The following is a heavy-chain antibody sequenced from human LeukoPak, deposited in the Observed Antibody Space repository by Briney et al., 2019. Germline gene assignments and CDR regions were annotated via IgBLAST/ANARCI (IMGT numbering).Heavy chain of an antibody. D-gene: IGHD2-2*01. CDR3: AKGPLRGTAAAIDY. V-gene: IGHV3-30-3*02. Sequence: GGSLRLSCAASGFTFSDYAMSWFRQAPGKGLEWVAVISYDGRNIHYPDSVKGRFTISRDISTDTLWLQMDSLRTEDTAVYYCAKGPLRGTAAAIDYWGQGTLVTVSS. CDR1: GFTFSDYA. J-gene: IGHJ4*02. CDR2: ISYDGRNI.